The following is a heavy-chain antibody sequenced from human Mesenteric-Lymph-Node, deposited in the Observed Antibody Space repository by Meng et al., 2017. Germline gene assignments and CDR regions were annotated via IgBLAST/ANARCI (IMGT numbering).Heavy chain of an antibody. CDR3: ATTYYDSSGGPFDY. CDR1: GYSISSGYY. D-gene: IGHD3-22*01. CDR2: IYHSGIT. V-gene: IGHV4-38-2*02. Sequence: SETLSLTCTVSGYSISSGYYWGWIRQPPGKGLEWIGRIYHSGITYYNPSLKSRVTISVDTSKNQFSLKLSSVTAADTAVYYCATTYYDSSGGPFDYWGQGTLVTVSS. J-gene: IGHJ4*02.